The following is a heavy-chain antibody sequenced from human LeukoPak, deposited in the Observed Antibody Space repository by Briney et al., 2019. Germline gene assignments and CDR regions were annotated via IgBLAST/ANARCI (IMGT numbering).Heavy chain of an antibody. D-gene: IGHD3-10*01. CDR2: IYYSGGT. CDR1: GGSIINYY. J-gene: IGHJ6*03. Sequence: SETLSLSCTMSGGSIINYYWTWIRQPPGKGLEWIGHIYYSGGTNYNHSLKSRVTISVDTSKKEFSLKLTSVIAADTAVYYCARVAKHFRGGLSFYFMDVWGIGTTVTISS. CDR3: ARVAKHFRGGLSFYFMDV. V-gene: IGHV4-59*01.